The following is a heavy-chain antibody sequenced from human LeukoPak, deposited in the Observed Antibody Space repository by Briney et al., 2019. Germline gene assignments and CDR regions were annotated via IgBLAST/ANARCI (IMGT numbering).Heavy chain of an antibody. CDR2: ISSSGSTI. CDR1: GFTFSSYE. CDR3: ARSDREYSSGWYPTFFDY. Sequence: GGSLRLSCAASGFTFSSYEMNWVRQAPGKGLEGVSYISSSGSTIYYADSVKGRFTISRDNAKNSLYLQMNSLRAEDTAVYYCARSDREYSSGWYPTFFDYWGQGTLVTVSS. D-gene: IGHD6-19*01. J-gene: IGHJ4*02. V-gene: IGHV3-48*03.